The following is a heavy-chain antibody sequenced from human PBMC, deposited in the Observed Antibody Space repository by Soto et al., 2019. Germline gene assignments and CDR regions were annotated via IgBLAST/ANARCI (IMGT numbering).Heavy chain of an antibody. Sequence: DSVNVSCKASGYTFTSYFISWARQAPGQGLEWMGWISAYNGNTNYAQKLQGRVTMTTDTSTSTAYMELRSLRSDDTAVYYCARDLSGKMARNWLDPWGQGTLVTVSS. D-gene: IGHD1-1*01. CDR3: ARDLSGKMARNWLDP. CDR2: ISAYNGNT. J-gene: IGHJ5*02. V-gene: IGHV1-18*01. CDR1: GYTFTSYF.